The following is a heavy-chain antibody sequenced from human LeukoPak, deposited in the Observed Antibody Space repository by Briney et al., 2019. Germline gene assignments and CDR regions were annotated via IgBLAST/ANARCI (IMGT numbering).Heavy chain of an antibody. Sequence: GGSLRLSCAASGFTFSSYSMNWVRQAPGKGLEWVSYISSSSSTIYYADSVKGRFTISRDNAKNSLYLQMNSLRAEDTAVYYCARELARGGKDPGKRFDYWGQGTLVTVSS. V-gene: IGHV3-48*04. CDR3: ARELARGGKDPGKRFDY. CDR1: GFTFSSYS. J-gene: IGHJ4*02. D-gene: IGHD3-10*01. CDR2: ISSSSSTI.